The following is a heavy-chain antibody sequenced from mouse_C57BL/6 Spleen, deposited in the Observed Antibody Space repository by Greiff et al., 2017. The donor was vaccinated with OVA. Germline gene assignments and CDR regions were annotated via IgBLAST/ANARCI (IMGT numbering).Heavy chain of an antibody. CDR2: IYPGSGST. CDR3: ARGGVITTVVATEYFDV. CDR1: GYTFTSYW. D-gene: IGHD1-1*01. Sequence: VQLQQPGAELVKPGASVKMSCKASGYTFTSYWITWVKQRPGQGLEWIGDIYPGSGSTNYNEKFKSKATLTVDTSSSTAYMQLSSLTSEDSAVDYCARGGVITTVVATEYFDVWGTGTTVTVSS. V-gene: IGHV1-55*01. J-gene: IGHJ1*03.